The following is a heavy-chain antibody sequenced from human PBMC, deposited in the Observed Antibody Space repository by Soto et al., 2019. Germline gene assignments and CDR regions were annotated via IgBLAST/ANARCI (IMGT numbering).Heavy chain of an antibody. CDR2: FFHSGST. CDR3: ASLGFIYDFLSGYYNVHHYYGIDV. J-gene: IGHJ6*02. CDR1: GGSINNGGYS. D-gene: IGHD3-3*01. V-gene: IGHV4-30-2*01. Sequence: PSETLSLTCAVSGGSINNGGYSWSWIRQPPGKGLEWNGYFFHSGSTYYNPSLKSRVTISGDRSKNQFSLKLSFVTAADTATYYFASLGFIYDFLSGYYNVHHYYGIDVWGQGTTVTVSS.